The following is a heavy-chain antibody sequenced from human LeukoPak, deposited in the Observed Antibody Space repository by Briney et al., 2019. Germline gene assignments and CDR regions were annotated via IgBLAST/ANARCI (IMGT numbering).Heavy chain of an antibody. Sequence: SGRSLGLSCAASGFTFSSYAMHWVRQAPGKGLEWVAVISYDGSNKYYADSVKGRFTISRDNSKNTLYLQMNSLRAEDTAVYYCARPYYYDSSGYLGWGQGTLVTVSS. J-gene: IGHJ4*02. CDR2: ISYDGSNK. D-gene: IGHD3-22*01. CDR1: GFTFSSYA. V-gene: IGHV3-30*04. CDR3: ARPYYYDSSGYLG.